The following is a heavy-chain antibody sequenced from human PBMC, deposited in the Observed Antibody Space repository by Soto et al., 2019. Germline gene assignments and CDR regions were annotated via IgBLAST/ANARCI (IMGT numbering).Heavy chain of an antibody. Sequence: GGSLRLSCAASGFTFSSYAMSWVRQAPGKGLEWVSAISGSGGSTYYADSVKGRFTISRDNSKNTLYLQMNSLRAEDTAVYYCAKDAMDYYGSGSPTPMDVWGKGTTVTVSS. CDR1: GFTFSSYA. CDR2: ISGSGGST. CDR3: AKDAMDYYGSGSPTPMDV. V-gene: IGHV3-23*01. J-gene: IGHJ6*03. D-gene: IGHD3-10*01.